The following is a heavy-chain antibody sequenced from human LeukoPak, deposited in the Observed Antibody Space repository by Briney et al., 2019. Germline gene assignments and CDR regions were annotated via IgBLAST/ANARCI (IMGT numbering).Heavy chain of an antibody. V-gene: IGHV1-2*02. J-gene: IGHJ4*02. CDR2: INPNSGGT. D-gene: IGHD3-22*01. CDR1: GYTFTGYY. Sequence: WASVKVSCKASGYTFTGYYMHWVRQAPGQGLEWMGWINPNSGGTNYAQKFQGRVTMTRDTSISTAYMELSRLRSDDTAVYYCAREAPVQYYYDSSGYYYWGQGTLVTVSS. CDR3: AREAPVQYYYDSSGYYY.